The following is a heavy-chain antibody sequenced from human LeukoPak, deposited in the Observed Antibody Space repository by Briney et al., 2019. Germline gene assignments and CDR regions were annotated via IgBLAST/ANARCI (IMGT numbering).Heavy chain of an antibody. J-gene: IGHJ4*02. V-gene: IGHV1-3*01. Sequence: GASVTVSCKASGYTFISYAMHWVRQAPGQRLEWMGWINAGNGNTKYSQKFQGRVTITRDTSASTAYMELSSLRSEDTAVYYCARRYSSGYEGDYWGQGTLVTVSS. CDR3: ARRYSSGYEGDY. CDR2: INAGNGNT. CDR1: GYTFISYA. D-gene: IGHD6-19*01.